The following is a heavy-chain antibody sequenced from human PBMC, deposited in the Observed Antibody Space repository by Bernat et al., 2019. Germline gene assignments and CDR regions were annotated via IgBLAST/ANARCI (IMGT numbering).Heavy chain of an antibody. Sequence: EVQLVESGVGLVQPGGSLRLSCAASGLTVSSNYMSWVRQGPGKGLEFVSVIYGDGTTHYADSVKGRFTISRDNSKNMLYLQMNSLRAEDTAVYYCARGGGLDWGVTNFDYWGQGTLVTVSS. D-gene: IGHD3-9*01. CDR3: ARGGGLDWGVTNFDY. V-gene: IGHV3-66*01. CDR2: IYGDGTT. J-gene: IGHJ4*02. CDR1: GLTVSSNY.